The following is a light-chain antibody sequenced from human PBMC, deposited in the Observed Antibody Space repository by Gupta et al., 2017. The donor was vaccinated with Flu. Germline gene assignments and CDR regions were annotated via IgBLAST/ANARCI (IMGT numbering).Light chain of an antibody. Sequence: EIVMTQSPATLSVSPGESATLSCRASQSINTYLVWHQQKPGQAPRLLIYGASTRATGIPARFSGSGSGTEFTLTISSLQSEDFAVYYCQQYSRWPLTFGGGTKVEI. CDR1: QSINTY. J-gene: IGKJ4*01. CDR2: GAS. CDR3: QQYSRWPLT. V-gene: IGKV3D-15*01.